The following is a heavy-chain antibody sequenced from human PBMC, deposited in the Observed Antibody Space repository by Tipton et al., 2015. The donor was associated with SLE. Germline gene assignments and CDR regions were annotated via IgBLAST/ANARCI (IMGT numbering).Heavy chain of an antibody. CDR3: ARVVISYYYMDV. V-gene: IGHV3-48*03. CDR2: ISTSSNTI. D-gene: IGHD6-6*01. Sequence: SLRLSCAGSGFTFSSYEMNWVRQAPGKGLEWISYISTSSNTIYYADSVKGRFTISRDNAKNSLYLQMNSLRAEDTAVYYCARVVISYYYMDVWGKGTTVTVSS. J-gene: IGHJ6*03. CDR1: GFTFSSYE.